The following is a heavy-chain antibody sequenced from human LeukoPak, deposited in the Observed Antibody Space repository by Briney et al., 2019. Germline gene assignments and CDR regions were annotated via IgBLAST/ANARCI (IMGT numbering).Heavy chain of an antibody. CDR3: AKSSSSYGNDALDI. V-gene: IGHV3-23*01. CDR2: IRGGGAVA. J-gene: IGHJ3*02. CDR1: GFTFDAYA. D-gene: IGHD5-18*01. Sequence: GGSLRLSCAASGFTFDAYAMRWVRQAPGKGLEWVSVIRGGGAVAFYADSVKGRLAISRDNSRNTLYLHLNSLRADDTAVYYCAKSSSSYGNDALDIWGQGTMVTVSS.